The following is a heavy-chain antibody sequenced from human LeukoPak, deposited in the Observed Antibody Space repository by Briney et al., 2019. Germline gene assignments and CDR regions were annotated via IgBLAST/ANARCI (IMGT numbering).Heavy chain of an antibody. V-gene: IGHV1-46*01. D-gene: IGHD2-2*01. CDR1: GYTFTSYY. CDR3: ARGILGYCSSTSCSHDY. CDR2: INPSGGST. Sequence: SVTLSCKASGYTFTSYYMHWVRRAPGQGLEWMGIINPSGGSTSYAQKFQGRVTMTRDTSTSTVYMELSSLRSEDTAVYYCARGILGYCSSTSCSHDYWGQATLVTVSS. J-gene: IGHJ4*01.